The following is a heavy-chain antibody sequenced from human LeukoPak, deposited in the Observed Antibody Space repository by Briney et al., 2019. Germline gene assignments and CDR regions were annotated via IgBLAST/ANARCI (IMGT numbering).Heavy chain of an antibody. V-gene: IGHV4-34*01. Sequence: PSETLSLTCAVYGGSFSGYYWSWIRQPPGKGLEWIGEINHSGSTNYNPSLKSRVTISVDTSKNQFSLKLSSVTAADTAVYYCARAAYYYDSSGSMTPPYYFDYWGQGTLVTVSS. D-gene: IGHD3-22*01. J-gene: IGHJ4*02. CDR1: GGSFSGYY. CDR2: INHSGST. CDR3: ARAAYYYDSSGSMTPPYYFDY.